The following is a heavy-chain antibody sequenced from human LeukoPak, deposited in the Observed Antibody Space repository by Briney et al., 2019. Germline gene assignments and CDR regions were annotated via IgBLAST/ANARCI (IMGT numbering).Heavy chain of an antibody. CDR3: AKTRDTVLNEY. CDR2: ISPYNGHT. V-gene: IGHV1-18*01. J-gene: IGHJ4*02. Sequence: ASVKVSCKASGYIFINYGISRVRQAPRQALEWMGWISPYNGHTNYPPNPQDRLTMTTDTSTSTAYMELRSLRSDGTAVYYCAKTRDTVLNEYWGQGTLVTVSS. CDR1: GYIFINYG.